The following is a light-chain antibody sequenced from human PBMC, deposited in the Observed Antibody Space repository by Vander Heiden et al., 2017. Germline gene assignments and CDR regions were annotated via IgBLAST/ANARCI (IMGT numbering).Light chain of an antibody. CDR2: TNN. J-gene: IGLJ2*01. CDR3: AAWDDTLNGVV. Sequence: QSLLTQPPSASGTPGQTVPISCSGSSSNIRSYTVNWYQPLPGTGPKLLLYTNNQRPSGVPDRCSGSKSGTSASLAISGLQSEDEADYHGAAWDDTLNGVVFGGGTKLSVL. CDR1: SSNIRSYT. V-gene: IGLV1-44*01.